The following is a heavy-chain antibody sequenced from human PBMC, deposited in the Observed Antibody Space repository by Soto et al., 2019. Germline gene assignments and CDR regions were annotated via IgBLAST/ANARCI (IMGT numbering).Heavy chain of an antibody. CDR3: ARDASSAVAGTRGNAFDI. Sequence: GGSLRLSCAASGFTFSSYWMHWVRQAPGKGLVWVSRINSDGSSTSYADSVKGQFTISRDNAKNTLYLQMNSLRAEDTAVYYCARDASSAVAGTRGNAFDIWGQGTMVTVSS. V-gene: IGHV3-74*01. D-gene: IGHD6-19*01. CDR2: INSDGSST. CDR1: GFTFSSYW. J-gene: IGHJ3*02.